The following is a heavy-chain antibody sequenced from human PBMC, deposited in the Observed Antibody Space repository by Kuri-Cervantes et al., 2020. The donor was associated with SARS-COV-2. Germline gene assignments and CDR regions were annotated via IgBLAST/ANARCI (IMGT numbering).Heavy chain of an antibody. CDR3: ASSSSQIAAALPFDY. D-gene: IGHD6-13*01. J-gene: IGHJ4*02. V-gene: IGHV4-59*12. CDR1: GDSISSYS. CDR2: ISYSGST. Sequence: SETLSLTCTVSGDSISSYSWTWIRQPPGEGLEWIGSISYSGSTNYNPPLESRVTISVDTSKNQFSLKLSSVTAADTAVYYCASSSSQIAAALPFDYWGQGTLVTVSS.